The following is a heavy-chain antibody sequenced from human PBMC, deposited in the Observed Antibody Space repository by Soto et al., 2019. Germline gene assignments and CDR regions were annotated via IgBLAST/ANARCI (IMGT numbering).Heavy chain of an antibody. J-gene: IGHJ4*02. CDR2: ISSTTNYI. CDR1: GFTFTRYS. Sequence: GGSLRLSCAASGFTFTRYSMNWVRQAPGKGLEWVSSISSTTNYIYYGDSMKGRFTISRDNAKNSLYLEMNSLKAEDMAVYYCARVSEDLTSNFDYWGQGTLVTVSS. CDR3: ARVSEDLTSNFDY. V-gene: IGHV3-21*06.